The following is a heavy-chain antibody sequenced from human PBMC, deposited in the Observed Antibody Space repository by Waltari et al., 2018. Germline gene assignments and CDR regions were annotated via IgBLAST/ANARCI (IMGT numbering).Heavy chain of an antibody. J-gene: IGHJ6*03. CDR3: ARLSSGSSGYYYYYYYMDV. Sequence: QVQLQQSGPGQVKPSPTLSLTRAISGDSVSRNSAAWNWTRPSPSRGIEWLGRTYYRSKWYNDYAVSVKSRITINPDTSKNQFSLQLNSVTPEDTAVYYCARLSSGSSGYYYYYYYMDVWGKGTTVTISS. CDR2: TYYRSKWYN. V-gene: IGHV6-1*01. D-gene: IGHD3-22*01. CDR1: GDSVSRNSAA.